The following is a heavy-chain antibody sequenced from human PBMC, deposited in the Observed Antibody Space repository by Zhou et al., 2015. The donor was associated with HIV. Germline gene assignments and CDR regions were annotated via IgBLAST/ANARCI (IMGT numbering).Heavy chain of an antibody. Sequence: QVQLVQSGAEVKKPGSSVKVSCKASGGTFSSYAISWVRQAPGQGLEWMGGIIPIFGTANYAQKFQGRVTITADESTSTAYMELSSLRSEDTAVYYCARDIRMAAAKSTGRLSRYYGMDVVGPRDPRSPSP. CDR2: IIPIFGTA. D-gene: IGHD6-13*01. CDR3: ARDIRMAAAKSTGRLSRYYGMDV. V-gene: IGHV1-69*01. J-gene: IGHJ6*02. CDR1: GGTFSSYA.